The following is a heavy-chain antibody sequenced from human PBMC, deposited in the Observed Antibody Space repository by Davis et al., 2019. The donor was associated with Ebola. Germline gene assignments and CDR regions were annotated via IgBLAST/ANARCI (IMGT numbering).Heavy chain of an antibody. Sequence: GESLKISCAASGFTFSSYSMNWVRQAPGKGLEWVSSISSSSSYIYYADSVKGRFTISRDNAKNSLYLQMNSLRAEDTAVYYCASETTDIVVVPAANSGMDVWGQGTTVTVSS. CDR1: GFTFSSYS. J-gene: IGHJ6*02. V-gene: IGHV3-21*01. CDR2: ISSSSSYI. D-gene: IGHD2-2*01. CDR3: ASETTDIVVVPAANSGMDV.